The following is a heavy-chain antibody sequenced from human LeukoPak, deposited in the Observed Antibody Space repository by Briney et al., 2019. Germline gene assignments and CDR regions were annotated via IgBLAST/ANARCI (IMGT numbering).Heavy chain of an antibody. CDR2: INPNSGGT. D-gene: IGHD5-12*01. V-gene: IGHV1-2*02. J-gene: IGHJ4*02. CDR1: GYTFTGYY. Sequence: SVKVSCKASGYTFTGYYMHWVRQAPGQGLEWMGWINPNSGGTNYAQKFQGRVTMTRDTSISTAYMELSRLRSDDTAVYYCVAAPGEWLRFPPYWGQGTLVTVSS. CDR3: VAAPGEWLRFPPY.